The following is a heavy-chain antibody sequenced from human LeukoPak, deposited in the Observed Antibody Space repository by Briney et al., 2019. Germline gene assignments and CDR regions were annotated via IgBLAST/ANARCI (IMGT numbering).Heavy chain of an antibody. Sequence: GGSLRLSCEASGFTFSGSDIHWVRQAPGKGLEWVSTISGSGDSTYDADSVKGRFTISRDNSKNTLYLQMNSLRAEDTAVYYCAKSLKMVRGVIAAAFDCWGQGTLVTVSS. CDR3: AKSLKMVRGVIAAAFDC. J-gene: IGHJ4*02. D-gene: IGHD3-10*01. V-gene: IGHV3-23*01. CDR1: GFTFSGSD. CDR2: ISGSGDST.